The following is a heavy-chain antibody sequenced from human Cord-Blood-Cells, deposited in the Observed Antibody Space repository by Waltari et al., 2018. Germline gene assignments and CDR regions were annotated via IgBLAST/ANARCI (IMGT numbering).Heavy chain of an antibody. D-gene: IGHD3-3*01. J-gene: IGHJ4*02. CDR1: GGTFSSYA. CDR2: IILSFGTA. V-gene: IGHV1-69*01. CDR3: ARVANYDFWSGYYYFDY. Sequence: QVQLVQSGAEVKKPVSSVKVSCKASGGTFSSYAISWVRQAPGQGLEWMGGIILSFGTANYAQKFQGRVTITADESTSTAYMELSSLRSEDTAVYYCARVANYDFWSGYYYFDYWGQGTLVTVSS.